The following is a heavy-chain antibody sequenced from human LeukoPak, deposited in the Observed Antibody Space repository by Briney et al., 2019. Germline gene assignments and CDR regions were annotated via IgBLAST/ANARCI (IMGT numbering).Heavy chain of an antibody. CDR1: VGSISSGNW. V-gene: IGHV4-4*02. CDR3: ARLVWFGEFQQNWFDL. CDR2: IYHNGTL. J-gene: IGHJ5*02. Sequence: SETLSLTCAVSVGSISSGNWWTWVRQSPGKGLEWIGEIYHNGTLNYNPSLKSRLTISVDTSKNQFSLKLSSVTAADTAVYNCARLVWFGEFQQNWFDLWGQGTLVTVSS. D-gene: IGHD3-10*01.